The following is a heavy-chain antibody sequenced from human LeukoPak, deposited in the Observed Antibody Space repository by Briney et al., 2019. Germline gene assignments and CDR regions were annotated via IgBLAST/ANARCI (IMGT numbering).Heavy chain of an antibody. D-gene: IGHD2-2*01. Sequence: SQTLSLTCTVSGGSVSSGSYYWSWIRQPPGKGLEWIGYIYYSGSTNYNPSLKSRVTISVDTSKNQFSLKLSSVTAADTAMYYCARDKLVGYYYGMDVWGQGTTVTVSS. CDR3: ARDKLVGYYYGMDV. V-gene: IGHV4-61*01. CDR2: IYYSGST. CDR1: GGSVSSGSYY. J-gene: IGHJ6*02.